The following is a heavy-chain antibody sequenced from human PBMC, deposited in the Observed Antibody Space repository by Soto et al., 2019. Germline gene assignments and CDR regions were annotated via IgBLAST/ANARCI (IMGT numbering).Heavy chain of an antibody. J-gene: IGHJ5*02. D-gene: IGHD5-12*01. CDR2: IDPSDSYT. CDR1: GYTFTTFW. V-gene: IGHV5-10-1*01. CDR3: TQSPPYDSSKWFDP. Sequence: PGESLKISCKGSGYTFTTFWISWVRQMPGEGLEWMGRIDPSDSYTYYSPSFQGHVTISVDKSITTAYLQWSSLKASDTAIYYCTQSPPYDSSKWFDPWGQGTLVTVSS.